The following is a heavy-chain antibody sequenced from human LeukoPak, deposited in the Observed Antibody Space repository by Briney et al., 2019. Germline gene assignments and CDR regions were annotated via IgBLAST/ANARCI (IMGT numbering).Heavy chain of an antibody. V-gene: IGHV4-39*01. CDR3: ATPDSSGYYYLY. J-gene: IGHJ4*02. D-gene: IGHD3-22*01. Sequence: SETLSLTCTVSGGSISSSSYYWGWIRQPPGKGLEWIGNIYYSGSTYYNPSLESRVTISVDTSKNQFSLKLSSVTAADTAVYYRATPDSSGYYYLYWGQGTLVTVSS. CDR2: IYYSGST. CDR1: GGSISSSSYY.